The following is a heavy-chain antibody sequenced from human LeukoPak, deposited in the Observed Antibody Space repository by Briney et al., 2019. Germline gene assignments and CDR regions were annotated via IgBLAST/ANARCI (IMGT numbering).Heavy chain of an antibody. CDR1: GGSISSDY. D-gene: IGHD3-3*01. Sequence: SDTLSLTCTVSGGSISSDYWSWNRQPPGKGLEWIGYIYTSGSTNYNPSLKSRVTISVDTSKNQFSLKLSSVTAADTAVYYCARSDRIFGSGWFDPWGQGTLVTVSS. V-gene: IGHV4-4*09. J-gene: IGHJ5*02. CDR2: IYTSGST. CDR3: ARSDRIFGSGWFDP.